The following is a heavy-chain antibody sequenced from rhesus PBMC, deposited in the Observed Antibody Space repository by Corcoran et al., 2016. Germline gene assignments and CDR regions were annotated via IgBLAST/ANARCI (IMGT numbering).Heavy chain of an antibody. D-gene: IGHD4-23*01. CDR1: GGSISRSY. CDR2: SYGSGSST. Sequence: QLQLQESGPGLVKPSETLSVTCAVSGGSISRSYWTWIGQAAGKGLEWIGYSYGSGSSTNHNPSLKSRVTLSVDTSKNQLSLKLSSVTAADTAVYYCAGAYSNYLDYWGQGVLVTVSS. V-gene: IGHV4-169*02. CDR3: AGAYSNYLDY. J-gene: IGHJ4*01.